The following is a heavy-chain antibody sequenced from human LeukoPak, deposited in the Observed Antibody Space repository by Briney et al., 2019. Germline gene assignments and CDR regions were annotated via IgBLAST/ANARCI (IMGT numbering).Heavy chain of an antibody. CDR2: ISSSSSYI. CDR3: ARYYNYLPFGY. V-gene: IGHV3-21*04. Sequence: GGSLRLSCEASGLTFGDYTMHWVRQAPGKGLEWVSSISSSSSYIYYADSVKGRFTISRDNAKNSLHLQMDSLRAEDTAVYYCARYYNYLPFGYWGQGTLVTVSS. D-gene: IGHD5-24*01. J-gene: IGHJ4*02. CDR1: GLTFGDYT.